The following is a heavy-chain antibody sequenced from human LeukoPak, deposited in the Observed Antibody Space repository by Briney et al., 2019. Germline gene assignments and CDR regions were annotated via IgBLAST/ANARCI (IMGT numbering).Heavy chain of an antibody. CDR2: ISFDGLNK. CDR3: AKQQAGTYYGAEGWFDP. D-gene: IGHD3-3*01. CDR1: GFTFSSYG. J-gene: IGHJ5*02. Sequence: GGSLRLSCAASGFTFSSYGMHWVRQAPGKGLEWVAVISFDGLNKYSADSVKGRFTISRDNSKNTMYLQMNSLRAEDTAVYYCAKQQAGTYYGAEGWFDPWGQGTLVTVSS. V-gene: IGHV3-30*18.